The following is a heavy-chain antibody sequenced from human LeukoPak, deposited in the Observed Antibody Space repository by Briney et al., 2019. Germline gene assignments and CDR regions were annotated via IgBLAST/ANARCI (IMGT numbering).Heavy chain of an antibody. D-gene: IGHD6-19*01. CDR2: INHSGST. CDR3: AGRLVTDAFDI. Sequence: PSETLSLTCAVYGGSFSGYYWSWIHQPPGKGLEWIGEINHSGSTNYNPSLKSRVTISVDTSKNQFSLKLSSVTAADTAVYYCAGRLVTDAFDIWGQGTMVTVSS. CDR1: GGSFSGYY. J-gene: IGHJ3*02. V-gene: IGHV4-34*01.